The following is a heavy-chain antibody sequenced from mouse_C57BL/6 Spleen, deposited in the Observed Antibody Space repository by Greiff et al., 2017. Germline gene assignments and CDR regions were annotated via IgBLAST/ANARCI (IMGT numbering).Heavy chain of an antibody. V-gene: IGHV14-2*01. D-gene: IGHD1-1*01. CDR3: AGGVVARYWYCDV. CDR2: IDPEDGET. J-gene: IGHJ1*03. CDR1: GFNIKDYY. Sequence: VQLKQSGAELVKPGASVKLSCTASGFNIKDYYMHWVKQRTEQGLEWIGRIDPEDGETKYAPKFQGKATITADTSSNTAYLQLSSLTSEDTAVYYGAGGVVARYWYCDVWGTGTTVTVSS.